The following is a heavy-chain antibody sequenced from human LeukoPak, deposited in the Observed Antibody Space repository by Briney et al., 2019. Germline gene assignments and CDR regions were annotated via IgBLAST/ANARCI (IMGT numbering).Heavy chain of an antibody. CDR1: GGSISSYY. V-gene: IGHV4-59*01. CDR3: ARAARNYYGSGSYYTKYDY. CDR2: IYYSGST. J-gene: IGHJ4*02. Sequence: SETLSLTCTVSGGSISSYYWSWIRQPPGKGLEWIGYIYYSGSTNYNPSLKSRVTISVDTSKNQFSLKLSSVTAADTAVYYCARAARNYYGSGSYYTKYDYWGQGTLVTVSS. D-gene: IGHD3-10*01.